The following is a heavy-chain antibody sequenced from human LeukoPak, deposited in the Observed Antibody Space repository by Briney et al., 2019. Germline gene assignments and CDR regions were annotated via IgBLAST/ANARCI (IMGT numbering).Heavy chain of an antibody. V-gene: IGHV1-2*06. CDR1: GYTFTGYY. CDR3: ARGGIVVVPAAIPFGY. D-gene: IGHD2-2*01. J-gene: IGHJ4*02. CDR2: INPNSGGT. Sequence: ASVKVSCKASGYTFTGYYMHWVRQAPGQGLEWMGRINPNSGGTNYAQKFQGRVTMTRDTSISTAYMELSRLRSEDTAVYYCARGGIVVVPAAIPFGYWGQGTLVTVSS.